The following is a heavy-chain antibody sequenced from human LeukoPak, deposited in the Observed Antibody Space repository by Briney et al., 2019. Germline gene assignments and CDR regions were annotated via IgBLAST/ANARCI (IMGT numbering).Heavy chain of an antibody. CDR1: GFTFSSYG. D-gene: IGHD2-15*01. J-gene: IGHJ4*02. CDR3: ARDYYCSGGSCLYFDH. V-gene: IGHV3-33*01. CDR2: MYYDGVSK. Sequence: GGSLRLSCAASGFTFSSYGMHWVRQAPGKGLEWVAVMYYDGVSKYYADSVKDRFTISRDNSHNTLYLQMNSLRVEDTAVYYCARDYYCSGGSCLYFDHWGQGTLVTVSS.